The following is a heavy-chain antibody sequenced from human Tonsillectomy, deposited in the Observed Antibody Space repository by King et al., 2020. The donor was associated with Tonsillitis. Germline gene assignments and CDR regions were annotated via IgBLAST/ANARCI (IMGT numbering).Heavy chain of an antibody. CDR1: GFTFSSYE. CDR3: SIAQSAPYYYYLDV. CDR2: ISSSGSTI. Sequence: VQLVESGGGLVQPGGSLRLSCAASGFTFSSYEMNWVRQAPGKGLEWLSYISSSGSTIYAADAVRGRFTISRDNTKNSLALQMNSLRAEDTAVYFCSIAQSAPYYYYLDVWGTGTTVTVSS. V-gene: IGHV3-48*03. J-gene: IGHJ6*03.